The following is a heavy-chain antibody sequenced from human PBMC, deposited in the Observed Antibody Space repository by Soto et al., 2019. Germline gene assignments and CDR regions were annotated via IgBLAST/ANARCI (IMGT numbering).Heavy chain of an antibody. J-gene: IGHJ4*02. V-gene: IGHV4-34*01. CDR2: INHSGST. CDR1: GGSFSGYY. CDR3: ARGHNCSGGSCYSGFDY. Sequence: QVQLQQWGAGLLKPSETLSLTCAVYGGSFSGYYWCWIRQPPGKGLEWIGEINHSGSTNYNPSLKGRVTISVDTSKNQFSLKLSSVTAADTAVYYCARGHNCSGGSCYSGFDYWGQGTLVTVSS. D-gene: IGHD2-15*01.